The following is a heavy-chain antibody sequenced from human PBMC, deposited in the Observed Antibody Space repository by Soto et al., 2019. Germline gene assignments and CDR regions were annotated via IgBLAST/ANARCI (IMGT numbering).Heavy chain of an antibody. CDR3: VTWADAADEDYFHH. CDR1: GFRFTSSW. CDR2: INQNGGQK. J-gene: IGHJ1*01. V-gene: IGHV3-7*01. Sequence: HPGGSLRLSCAASGFRFTSSWMSWVRQAPGKGLEWVAHINQNGGQKYYVDSAKGRFTISRDNAKTSLYLQMNSLRVEDTAVFYCVTWADAADEDYFHHWGQGTLVTVSS. D-gene: IGHD3-16*01.